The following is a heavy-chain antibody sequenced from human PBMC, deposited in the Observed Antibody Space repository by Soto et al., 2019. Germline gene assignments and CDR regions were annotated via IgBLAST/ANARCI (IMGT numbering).Heavy chain of an antibody. CDR2: MNPNSGNT. CDR3: AGGRDPVYYYYYMDV. D-gene: IGHD2-21*02. Sequence: ASVKVSCKASGYTFTSYDINWVRQATGQGLEWMGWMNPNSGNTGYAQKFQGRVTMTRNTSISTAYMELSSLRSEDTAVYYCAGGRDPVYYYYYMDVWGKGTTVTVSS. J-gene: IGHJ6*03. V-gene: IGHV1-8*01. CDR1: GYTFTSYD.